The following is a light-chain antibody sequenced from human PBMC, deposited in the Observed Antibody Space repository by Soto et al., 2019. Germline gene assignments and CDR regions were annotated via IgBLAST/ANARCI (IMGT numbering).Light chain of an antibody. Sequence: EIVLTQSPGTLSLSPGERATLSCRASQSVSSSYLAWYQQKPGQAPRLLIYGASSRATGIPDRFSGSGSGTDFTLTIRRLEPEDFAVYYCQQYHKWPPITFGQGTRREIK. J-gene: IGKJ5*01. CDR1: QSVSSSY. V-gene: IGKV3-20*01. CDR2: GAS. CDR3: QQYHKWPPIT.